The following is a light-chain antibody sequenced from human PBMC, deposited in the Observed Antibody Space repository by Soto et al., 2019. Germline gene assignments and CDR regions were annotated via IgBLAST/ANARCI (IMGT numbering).Light chain of an antibody. CDR1: QSVGTS. J-gene: IGKJ1*01. Sequence: DIVLTQSPGTLSLSPGERATFSCKASQSVGTSLAWFQQKPGQAPRLLIYDASVRATGIPARFSGSGSGTDFTLTISRLQPEDIAMYYCQQSSNWPPWTFGRGTRVEI. CDR3: QQSSNWPPWT. CDR2: DAS. V-gene: IGKV3-11*01.